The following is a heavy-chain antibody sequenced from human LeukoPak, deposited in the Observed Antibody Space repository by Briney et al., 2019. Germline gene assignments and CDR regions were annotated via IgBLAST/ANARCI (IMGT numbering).Heavy chain of an antibody. D-gene: IGHD2-2*01. CDR2: ISAYNGNT. Sequence: ASVKVSCKASGYTFTSYGISWVRQAPGQGLEWMGWISAYNGNTNYAQKLQGRVTMTTDTSTSTAYMELRSLRSDDTAVYYCARVRGDTGYCSSTSCPYYFDYWGQGTLVTVSS. CDR1: GYTFTSYG. V-gene: IGHV1-18*01. J-gene: IGHJ4*02. CDR3: ARVRGDTGYCSSTSCPYYFDY.